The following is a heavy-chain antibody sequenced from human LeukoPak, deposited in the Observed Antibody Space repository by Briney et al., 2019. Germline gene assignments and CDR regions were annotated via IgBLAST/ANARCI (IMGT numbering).Heavy chain of an antibody. J-gene: IGHJ5*02. CDR3: ARDRTGRFLNWFDP. CDR1: GGTFSSYA. V-gene: IGHV1-69*13. D-gene: IGHD3-3*01. CDR2: IIPIFGTA. Sequence: ASVKVSCKASGGTFSSYAISWVRQAPGQGLEWMGGIIPIFGTANYAQKFQGRATITADESTSTAYMELSSLRSEDTAVYYCARDRTGRFLNWFDPWGQGTLVTVSS.